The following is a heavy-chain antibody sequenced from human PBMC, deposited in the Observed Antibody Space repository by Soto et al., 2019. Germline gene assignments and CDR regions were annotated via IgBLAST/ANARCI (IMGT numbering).Heavy chain of an antibody. CDR1: GYTFTSYA. CDR2: INAGNGNT. Sequence: ASVKVSCKASGYTFTSYAMHWVRQAPGQRLEWMGWINAGNGNTKYSQKFQGRVTITRDTSASTAYMELSSLRSEDTAVYYCARSIVVVAAADYWGQGTLVTVSS. D-gene: IGHD2-21*02. V-gene: IGHV1-3*01. CDR3: ARSIVVVAAADY. J-gene: IGHJ4*02.